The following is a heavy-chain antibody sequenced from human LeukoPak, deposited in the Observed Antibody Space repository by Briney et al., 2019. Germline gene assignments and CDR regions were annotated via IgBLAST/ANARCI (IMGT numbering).Heavy chain of an antibody. CDR2: INHSGST. J-gene: IGHJ1*01. V-gene: IGHV4-34*01. CDR1: GGSFSGYY. Sequence: SETLSLTCAVYGGSFSGYYWSWIRQPPGKGLEWIGEINHSGSTNYNPSLKSRVTISVDTSKNQFSLKLSSVTAADTAVYYCARHYYDSSGHYPENFQHWGQGTLVTVSS. CDR3: ARHYYDSSGHYPENFQH. D-gene: IGHD3-22*01.